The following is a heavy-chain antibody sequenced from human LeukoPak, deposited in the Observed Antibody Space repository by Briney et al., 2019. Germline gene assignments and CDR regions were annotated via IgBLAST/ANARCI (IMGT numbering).Heavy chain of an antibody. J-gene: IGHJ4*02. D-gene: IGHD6-19*01. Sequence: PGGSLRLSCEASGFTFRSYAFHWVRQPPGKGLEWVALISYDGSNKYFTDSVEGRFAISRDDSKNTLYLYLNSLRPDDTAVYFCVRGSYSSGWYWYLDYWGQGALVTVSS. CDR3: VRGSYSSGWYWYLDY. V-gene: IGHV3-30*09. CDR1: GFTFRSYA. CDR2: ISYDGSNK.